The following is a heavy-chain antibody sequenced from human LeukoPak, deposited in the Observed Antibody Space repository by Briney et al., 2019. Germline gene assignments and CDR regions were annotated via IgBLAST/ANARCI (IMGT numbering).Heavy chain of an antibody. J-gene: IGHJ5*02. Sequence: GASVKVSCKASGYTFTSYGISWVRQAPEQGLEWMGWISAYNGNTNYAQKLQGRVTMTTDTSTSTAYMELRSLRSDDTAVYYCARDWDCSSTSCYTEEGWFDPWGQGTLVTVSS. CDR3: ARDWDCSSTSCYTEEGWFDP. CDR2: ISAYNGNT. CDR1: GYTFTSYG. D-gene: IGHD2-2*02. V-gene: IGHV1-18*01.